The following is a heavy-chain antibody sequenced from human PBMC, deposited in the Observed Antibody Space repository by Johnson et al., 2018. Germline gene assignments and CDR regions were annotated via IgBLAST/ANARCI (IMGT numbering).Heavy chain of an antibody. CDR1: GFTFDDYA. V-gene: IGHV3-9*01. Sequence: VQLVQSGGGLLQPGRSLRLSCTGSGFTFDDYAMHWVRQAPGKGLEWVSGISWNSGSIDYADSVKGRFTISRDNAKNSLYLQMNSLRAEDTAVYYCARLSINDAFDIWGQGTMVTVSS. J-gene: IGHJ3*02. CDR3: ARLSINDAFDI. CDR2: ISWNSGSI. D-gene: IGHD3-3*02.